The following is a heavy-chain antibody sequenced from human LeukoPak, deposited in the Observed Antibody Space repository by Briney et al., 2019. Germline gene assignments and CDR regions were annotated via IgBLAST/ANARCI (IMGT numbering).Heavy chain of an antibody. CDR3: ARSLDYNYMDV. CDR2: IYPGDSDT. CDR1: GYSFTTYW. J-gene: IGHJ6*03. V-gene: IGHV5-51*01. Sequence: GESLKISCKGSGYSFTTYWIGWVRQMPGKGLEWMGIIYPGDSDTRYSPSFQGQVTISADKSISTAYLRWNSLKASDTAMYYCARSLDYNYMDVWGKGTTVTVSS.